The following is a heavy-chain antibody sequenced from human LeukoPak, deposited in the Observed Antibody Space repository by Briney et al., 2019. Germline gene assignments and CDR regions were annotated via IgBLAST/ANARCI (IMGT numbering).Heavy chain of an antibody. CDR1: GGSISSGGYY. CDR3: ARDSRLRFLEWITSNTYGIDV. Sequence: KPSETLSLTCTVSGGSISSGGYYWSWIRQHPGKGLEWIGYIYYSGSTYYNPSLKSRVTISVDTSKNQFSLKLSSVTAADTAVYYCARDSRLRFLEWITSNTYGIDVWGQGTTVTVSS. J-gene: IGHJ6*02. V-gene: IGHV4-31*03. D-gene: IGHD3-3*01. CDR2: IYYSGST.